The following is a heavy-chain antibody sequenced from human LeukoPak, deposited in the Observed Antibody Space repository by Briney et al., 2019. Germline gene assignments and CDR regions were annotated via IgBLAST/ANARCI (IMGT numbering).Heavy chain of an antibody. CDR2: VYTGGNT. D-gene: IGHD3-3*01. V-gene: IGHV4-61*02. J-gene: IGHJ6*03. Sequence: SETLSLTCTVSGASVSSGGYYWSWIRQPAGKGLEWIGRVYTGGNTNYNPSLKSRLTVSMDTSKNQFSLKLSSVTAADTAVYYCARGGEWLDYYYYYMDVWGKGTTVTVSS. CDR3: ARGGEWLDYYYYYMDV. CDR1: GASVSSGGYY.